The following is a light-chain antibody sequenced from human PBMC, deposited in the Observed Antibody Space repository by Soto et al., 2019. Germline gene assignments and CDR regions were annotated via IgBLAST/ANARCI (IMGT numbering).Light chain of an antibody. CDR2: VTS. V-gene: IGKV1-39*01. CDR1: QTISSY. Sequence: DIQITQFPSPLSRPVLERCPIPCLASQTISSYLNWYQQKPGKAPKLLIYVTSSLQGGVPSRFSGRGSGTDFTLTIGSLQPDVFATYYCQQSYSTPITFGQGTRLEIK. CDR3: QQSYSTPIT. J-gene: IGKJ5*01.